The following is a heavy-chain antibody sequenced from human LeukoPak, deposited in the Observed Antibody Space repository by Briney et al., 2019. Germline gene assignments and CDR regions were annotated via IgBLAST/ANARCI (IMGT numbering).Heavy chain of an antibody. CDR2: IYTSGST. Sequence: SQTLSLTCTVSGGSISSGSYYWSWIRQPAGKGLEWIGRIYTSGSTNYNPSLKSRVTISVDTSKNQFSLKLSSVTAADTAVYYCARDVVEMATINRFVYWGQGTLVTVSS. CDR1: GGSISSGSYY. CDR3: ARDVVEMATINRFVY. J-gene: IGHJ4*02. D-gene: IGHD5-24*01. V-gene: IGHV4-61*02.